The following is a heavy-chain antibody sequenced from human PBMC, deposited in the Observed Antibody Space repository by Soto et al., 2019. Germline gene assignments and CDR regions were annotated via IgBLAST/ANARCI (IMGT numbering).Heavy chain of an antibody. CDR2: MDSDGTTV. D-gene: IGHD1-1*01. Sequence: VQLVESGGGLVQPGGSLRLSCAASGVALSTSRMHWVRQAPGKGLVWVSHMDSDGTTVKYADSVKGRFTVSSDHAMSTVYLQMNTLRAEDTAIYYCARDPLGNWNPNFDYWGQGTLVTVSS. CDR1: GVALSTSR. CDR3: ARDPLGNWNPNFDY. V-gene: IGHV3-74*03. J-gene: IGHJ4*02.